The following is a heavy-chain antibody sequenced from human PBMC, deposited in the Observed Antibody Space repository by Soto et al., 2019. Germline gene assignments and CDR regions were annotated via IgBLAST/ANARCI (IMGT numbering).Heavy chain of an antibody. Sequence: QVQLQESGPGLVKPAETLSLTCTVSGGSISSYYWSWIRQPPGQGLEWMGCIYYSGRTNYNPSLKSRVTIAVDASKNQFSLKLSSVTAADTAVYYCAREGSTVRDLPFDLYFDLWGRGTLVTVSS. V-gene: IGHV4-59*01. CDR1: GGSISSYY. CDR2: IYYSGRT. CDR3: AREGSTVRDLPFDLYFDL. J-gene: IGHJ2*01. D-gene: IGHD3-10*02.